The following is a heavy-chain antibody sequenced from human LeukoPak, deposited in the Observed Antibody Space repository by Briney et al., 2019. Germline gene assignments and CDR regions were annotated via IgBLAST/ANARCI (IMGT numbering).Heavy chain of an antibody. Sequence: ASVKVSCKASGYTFTGYYMHWVRQAPGQGLEWMGWINPNSGGTNYAQKFQGRVTMTRDTSISTAYMELSRLRSDDTAVYYCARDQSAIFGVVKELPDAFDIWGQGTMVTVSS. J-gene: IGHJ3*02. V-gene: IGHV1-2*02. D-gene: IGHD3-3*01. CDR1: GYTFTGYY. CDR2: INPNSGGT. CDR3: ARDQSAIFGVVKELPDAFDI.